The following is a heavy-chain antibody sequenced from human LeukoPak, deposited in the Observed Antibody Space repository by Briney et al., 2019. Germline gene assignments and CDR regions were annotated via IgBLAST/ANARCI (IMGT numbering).Heavy chain of an antibody. V-gene: IGHV3-11*01. Sequence: GGSLRLSCAASGFNFNDYYMSWVRQAPGKGLEWVSYISDSGRTIYYEDSVKGRFTISRDNAKNSLYLQMSDLRAEDTAVYYCARASRSGFDYWGQGTLVTVSS. D-gene: IGHD1-26*01. J-gene: IGHJ4*02. CDR1: GFNFNDYY. CDR2: ISDSGRTI. CDR3: ARASRSGFDY.